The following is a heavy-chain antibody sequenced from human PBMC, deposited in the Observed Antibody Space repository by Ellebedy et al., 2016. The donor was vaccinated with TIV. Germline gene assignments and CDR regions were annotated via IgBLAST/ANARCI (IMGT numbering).Heavy chain of an antibody. D-gene: IGHD6-19*01. J-gene: IGHJ6*02. CDR2: ISSGSSSI. CDR3: ARDFRQWLAQGDALDV. CDR1: GFTFSRHA. V-gene: IGHV3-48*01. Sequence: GESLKISCAASGFTFSRHAMSWVRQAPGKGLEWISYISSGSSSIYYADSVKGRFTITRDNDKNLLYLQMSSLRVEETAVYYCARDFRQWLAQGDALDVWGQGTTVTVSS.